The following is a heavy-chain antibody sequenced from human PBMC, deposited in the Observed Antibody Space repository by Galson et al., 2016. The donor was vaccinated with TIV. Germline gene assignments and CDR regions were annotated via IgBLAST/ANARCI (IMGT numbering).Heavy chain of an antibody. V-gene: IGHV3-23*01. D-gene: IGHD2-21*02. CDR2: IVGTGGTT. CDR1: GFTFSTYA. Sequence: SLRLSCAASGFTFSTYAMNWVRQAPGKGLEWVSGIVGTGGTTYYADSVKGRFTISRDNAKNSLYLQMNSLRAEDTALYSCAREVACGGACYYFDNWGQGTLVTVSS. CDR3: AREVACGGACYYFDN. J-gene: IGHJ4*02.